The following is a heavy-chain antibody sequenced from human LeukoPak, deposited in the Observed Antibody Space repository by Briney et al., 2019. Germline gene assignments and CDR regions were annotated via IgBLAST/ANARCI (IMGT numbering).Heavy chain of an antibody. CDR1: GYTFTSYD. D-gene: IGHD1-26*01. Sequence: AASVKVSCKASGYTFTSYDINWVRQATGQGLEWMGWMNPNSGNAGYAQKFQGRVTMTRNTSISTAYMELSSLRSEDTAVYYCARGPLGRGAFDIWGQGTMVTVSS. CDR2: MNPNSGNA. CDR3: ARGPLGRGAFDI. J-gene: IGHJ3*02. V-gene: IGHV1-8*01.